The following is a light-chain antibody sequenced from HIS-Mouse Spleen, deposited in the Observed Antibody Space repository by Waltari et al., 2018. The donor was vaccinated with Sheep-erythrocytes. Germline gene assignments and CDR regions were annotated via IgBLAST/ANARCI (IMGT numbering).Light chain of an antibody. CDR3: QQSYSTPPLT. CDR2: DAS. J-gene: IGKJ4*01. V-gene: IGKV3-11*01. CDR1: QSVSSY. Sequence: EIVLTQSPATLSLSPGERATLSCRASQSVSSYLAWYQQKPGQAPRLLIYDASNRATCIPARFSGSGSGTDFTLTISSLEPEDFAVYYCQQSYSTPPLTFGGGTKVEIK.